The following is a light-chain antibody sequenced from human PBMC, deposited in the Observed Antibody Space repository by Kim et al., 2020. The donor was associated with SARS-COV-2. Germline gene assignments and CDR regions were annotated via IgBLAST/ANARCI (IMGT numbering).Light chain of an antibody. J-gene: IGLJ3*02. Sequence: SVSPGQTASIACSGTKLGDKYAYWYQQKPGQSPVLVIYQHTKRPSGISQRFSGSSSGNTATLTISPAQTMDEADYYCQAWDSSTAVFGGGTKVTVL. CDR1: KLGDKY. CDR2: QHT. V-gene: IGLV3-1*01. CDR3: QAWDSSTAV.